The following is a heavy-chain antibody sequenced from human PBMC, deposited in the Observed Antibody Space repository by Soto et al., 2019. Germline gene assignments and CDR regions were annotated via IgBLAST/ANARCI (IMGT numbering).Heavy chain of an antibody. Sequence: QVQLVESGGSVVQPGRSQRLSCTASGLILSRYGMHWVRQAPGKGLEWVAVISYDGTEKYYADSVKGRFTISRDNSNNTLYLQMNSLRPEDAALYYCAKGDDFRSGHFHYFDNWGQGTLVTVSS. CDR1: GLILSRYG. V-gene: IGHV3-30*18. J-gene: IGHJ4*02. CDR3: AKGDDFRSGHFHYFDN. D-gene: IGHD3-3*01. CDR2: ISYDGTEK.